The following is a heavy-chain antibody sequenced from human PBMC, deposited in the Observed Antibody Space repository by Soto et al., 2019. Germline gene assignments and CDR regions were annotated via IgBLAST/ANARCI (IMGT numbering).Heavy chain of an antibody. CDR3: ASHGAAALQFDS. J-gene: IGHJ4*02. CDR1: GGSISSPSYF. D-gene: IGHD6-25*01. V-gene: IGHV4-39*01. Sequence: PSETLSRTCTVYGGSISSPSYFWAWIRQPPGKGLERIGSIYYTGFTYYNPSLRSRVTMSVGTSKNQFSLKLTSVTAADTAVYYCASHGAAALQFDSWGQGTLVTVSS. CDR2: IYYTGFT.